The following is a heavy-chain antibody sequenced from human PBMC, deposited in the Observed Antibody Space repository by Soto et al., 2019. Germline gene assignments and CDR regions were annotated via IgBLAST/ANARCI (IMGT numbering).Heavy chain of an antibody. CDR2: ISSSSSYI. D-gene: IGHD3-16*02. CDR3: ARDPGSRDYIWGSYRYYYFDY. CDR1: GFTFSSYS. J-gene: IGHJ4*02. V-gene: IGHV3-21*01. Sequence: EVQLVESGGGLVQPGGSLRLSCAASGFTFSSYSMNWVRQAPGKGLEWVSSISSSSSYIYYADSVKGRFTISRDNAKNSLYLQMNSLRAEDTAVYYCARDPGSRDYIWGSYRYYYFDYWGQGTLVTVSS.